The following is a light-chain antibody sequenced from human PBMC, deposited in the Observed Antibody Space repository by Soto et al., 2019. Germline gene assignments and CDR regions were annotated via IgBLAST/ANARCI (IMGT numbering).Light chain of an antibody. CDR2: AAS. CDR3: QQYNNWPPLP. V-gene: IGKV3-15*01. Sequence: DIVMTQSPVTLSVSPGERATLSCRASQSVSNNLAWYQQKPGQAPRLLIYAASIRATGIPVRFSGSGSGTKFTLSISSLQSEDFAVYYCQQYNNWPPLPFGGGTKVEIK. CDR1: QSVSNN. J-gene: IGKJ4*01.